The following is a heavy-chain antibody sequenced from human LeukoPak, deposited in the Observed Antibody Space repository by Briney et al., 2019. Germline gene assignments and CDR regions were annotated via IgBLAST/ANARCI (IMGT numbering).Heavy chain of an antibody. Sequence: GASVKVSCKASGYTFTSYAMHWVRQAPGQRLEWMGWINAGNGNTKYSQKFQGRVTITRATSASTAYMELSRLRSEDTAVYYCARDVWGVILAFDPWGQGTLVTVSS. CDR3: ARDVWGVILAFDP. CDR1: GYTFTSYA. V-gene: IGHV1-3*01. CDR2: INAGNGNT. J-gene: IGHJ5*02. D-gene: IGHD3-16*02.